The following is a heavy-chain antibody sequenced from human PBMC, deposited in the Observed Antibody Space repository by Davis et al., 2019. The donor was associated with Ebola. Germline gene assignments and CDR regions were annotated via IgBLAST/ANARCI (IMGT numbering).Heavy chain of an antibody. Sequence: PGGSLRLSCAASGFTFSTYLMSWVRQAPGKGLEWVAAISGSGAPTYYADSVKGRFTISRDNAKSSVHLQMNSLRAEDTAVYYCATDGDYGDYWGQGTLVTVSS. J-gene: IGHJ4*02. CDR3: ATDGDYGDY. CDR1: GFTFSTYL. CDR2: ISGSGAPT. D-gene: IGHD4-17*01. V-gene: IGHV3-23*01.